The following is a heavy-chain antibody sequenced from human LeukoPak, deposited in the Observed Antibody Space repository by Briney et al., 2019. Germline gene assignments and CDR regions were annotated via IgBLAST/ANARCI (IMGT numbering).Heavy chain of an antibody. Sequence: PGGSLRLSCAASGFTFSTYSMTWVRQAPGKGLEWVSSIYNSGARTFYADSVKGRFTVSRDNSKNTPYLEMNSLRAEDTAIYFCAKDVVPDSGWDLDHWGQGTLVTVSS. V-gene: IGHV3-23*01. CDR3: AKDVVPDSGWDLDH. CDR2: IYNSGART. CDR1: GFTFSTYS. J-gene: IGHJ4*02. D-gene: IGHD6-19*01.